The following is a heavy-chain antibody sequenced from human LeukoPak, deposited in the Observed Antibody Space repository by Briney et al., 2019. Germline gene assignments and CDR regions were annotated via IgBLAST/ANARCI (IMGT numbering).Heavy chain of an antibody. D-gene: IGHD2-21*02. CDR2: IIPIFGTA. CDR1: GGTFSSYA. Sequence: SVKVSCKASGGTFSSYAISWVRQAAGQGLEGMGGIIPIFGTANYAQKFQGRVTITTDESTSTAYMELSSLRSEDTAVYYCARGWIDPLAYCGGDCYPGYFDLWGRGTLVTVSS. J-gene: IGHJ2*01. CDR3: ARGWIDPLAYCGGDCYPGYFDL. V-gene: IGHV1-69*05.